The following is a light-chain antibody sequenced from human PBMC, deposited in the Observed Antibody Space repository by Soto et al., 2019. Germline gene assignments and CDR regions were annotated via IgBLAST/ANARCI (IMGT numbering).Light chain of an antibody. CDR2: SNN. J-gene: IGLJ3*02. CDR1: SSNIGSNT. V-gene: IGLV1-44*01. Sequence: QSVLTQPPSASGTPGQRVTISCSGSSSNIGSNTVNWYQQLPGTAPKLLIYSNNQRPSGVPVRFSGSKSGTSASLAISGLQSEDEADYYCAAWDDSLNGRVFGGGTKPTVL. CDR3: AAWDDSLNGRV.